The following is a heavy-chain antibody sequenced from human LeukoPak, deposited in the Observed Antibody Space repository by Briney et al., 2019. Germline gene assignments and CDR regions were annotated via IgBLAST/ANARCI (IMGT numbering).Heavy chain of an antibody. CDR1: GFTFSSYA. V-gene: IGHV3-30-3*01. Sequence: GGSLRLSCAASGFTFSSYAMHWVRQAPGKGLEWVAVISYDGSNKYYADSVKGRFTISRDNSKNTLYLQMNSLRAEDTAVYYCAREDSSGWYPDAFDIWGQGTMVTVSS. J-gene: IGHJ3*02. D-gene: IGHD6-19*01. CDR2: ISYDGSNK. CDR3: AREDSSGWYPDAFDI.